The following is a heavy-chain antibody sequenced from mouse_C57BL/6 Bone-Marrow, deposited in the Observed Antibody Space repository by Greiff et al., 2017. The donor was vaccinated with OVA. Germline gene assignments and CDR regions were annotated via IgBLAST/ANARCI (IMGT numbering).Heavy chain of an antibody. CDR1: GFTFSNYW. V-gene: IGHV6-3*01. Sequence: EVKVEESGGGLVQPGGSMKLSCVASGFTFSNYWMNWVRQSPEKGLEWVAQIRLKSDNYATHYAESVKGRFTISRDDSKSSVYLQMNNLRAEDTGIYYCTRLLPFAYWGQGTLVTVSA. CDR3: TRLLPFAY. J-gene: IGHJ3*01. D-gene: IGHD2-3*01. CDR2: IRLKSDNYAT.